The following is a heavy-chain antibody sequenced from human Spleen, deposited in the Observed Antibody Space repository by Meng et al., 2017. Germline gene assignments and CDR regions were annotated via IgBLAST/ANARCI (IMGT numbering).Heavy chain of an antibody. J-gene: IGHJ5*02. V-gene: IGHV4-30-4*01. CDR3: ARVNGDCFSTICYKGWFDP. D-gene: IGHD2-2*02. CDR2: IYYSGRT. Sequence: QVPLQESGPVLVQASGTLSLTSTVPGGSSSSGNNYWIWIRQPPGKGLEWVGYIYYSGRTYYNPSLESRVTMSVDTSKNQFSLNLNSVTAADTAVYYCARVNGDCFSTICYKGWFDPWGQGTLVTVLL. CDR1: GGSSSSGNNY.